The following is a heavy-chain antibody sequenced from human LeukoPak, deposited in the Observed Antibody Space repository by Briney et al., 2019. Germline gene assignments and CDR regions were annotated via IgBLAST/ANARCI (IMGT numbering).Heavy chain of an antibody. D-gene: IGHD6-13*01. CDR1: GLTFSRCS. V-gene: IGHV3-23*01. Sequence: GGSLRLSCEVSGLTFSRCSMSWVRQVPGKGLEWVSGISAGGGDRWYPDSVKGRFTISRDNSKNTLFLQMNSLTVEDTAIYYCAKDAAGPEYWGQGTRVTVSS. CDR2: ISAGGGDR. CDR3: AKDAAGPEY. J-gene: IGHJ4*02.